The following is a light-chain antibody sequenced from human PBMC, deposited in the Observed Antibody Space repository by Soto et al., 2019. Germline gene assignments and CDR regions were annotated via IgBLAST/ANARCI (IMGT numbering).Light chain of an antibody. CDR2: GAS. Sequence: EIVLTQSPGTLSLSPGERATLSCRASRSVSSSYLAWYQQKPGQAPRLLIYGASSRATGIPDRFSGSGSGTDFTLTISRLEPEDFAVYYRQQYGSSHLTFGQGTKVDIK. CDR1: RSVSSSY. CDR3: QQYGSSHLT. V-gene: IGKV3-20*01. J-gene: IGKJ1*01.